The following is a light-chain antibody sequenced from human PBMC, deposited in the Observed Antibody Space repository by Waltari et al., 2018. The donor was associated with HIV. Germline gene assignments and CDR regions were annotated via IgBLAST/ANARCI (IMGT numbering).Light chain of an antibody. CDR2: EVS. V-gene: IGLV2-23*02. CDR3: CSYAGSSTLV. Sequence: QSALTQPASVSGSPGQSITISCTGTSSDVGSYNLVSWYQQPPGKAPKLMIYEVSKRPSGFSNRFSGSKSGNTASRTISGLQAEDEADYYCCSYAGSSTLVFGGGTKLTVL. CDR1: SSDVGSYNL. J-gene: IGLJ2*01.